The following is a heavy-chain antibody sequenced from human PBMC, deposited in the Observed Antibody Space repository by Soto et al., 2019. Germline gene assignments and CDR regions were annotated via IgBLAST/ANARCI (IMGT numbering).Heavy chain of an antibody. Sequence: SVKVSCKASGGTFSSYAISWVRQAPGQGLEWMGGIIPIFGTANYAQKFQGRVTITADESTSTAYMELSSLRSEDTAVYYCARGSGQWLQLRLGHYYYYGMXVWG. CDR2: IIPIFGTA. CDR1: GGTFSSYA. CDR3: ARGSGQWLQLRLGHYYYYGMXV. J-gene: IGHJ6*02. V-gene: IGHV1-69*13. D-gene: IGHD5-12*01.